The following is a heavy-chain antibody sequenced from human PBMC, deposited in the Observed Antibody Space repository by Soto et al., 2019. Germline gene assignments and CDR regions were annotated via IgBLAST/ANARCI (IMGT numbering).Heavy chain of an antibody. CDR3: ASDHYGGKSGY. D-gene: IGHD4-17*01. J-gene: IGHJ4*02. V-gene: IGHV4-4*02. CDR2: IYHTGTT. CDR1: GGSISNSNW. Sequence: QVQLQESGPGLVKPSGTLSLTCAVSGGSISNSNWWSWVRQPPGKGLEWVVEIYHTGTTNYNPSLKSRATISVDRSKNQFSLKQSSVTAADTAVYYCASDHYGGKSGYWGQGTLVTVSS.